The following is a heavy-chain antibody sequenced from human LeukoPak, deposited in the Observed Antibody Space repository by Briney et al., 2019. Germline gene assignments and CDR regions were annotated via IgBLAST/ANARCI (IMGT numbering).Heavy chain of an antibody. CDR1: GFTFSSHW. CDR3: ARAGNYAPFDY. CDR2: IKQDGSEK. J-gene: IGHJ4*02. D-gene: IGHD1-14*01. V-gene: IGHV3-7*01. Sequence: PGGSLRLSCAPSGFTFSSHWMSWVRQAPGKGLEWVANIKQDGSEKYYVDSVKGRFTISRDNAKNSLYLQMNSLRAEDTAVYYCARAGNYAPFDYWGQGTLVTVSS.